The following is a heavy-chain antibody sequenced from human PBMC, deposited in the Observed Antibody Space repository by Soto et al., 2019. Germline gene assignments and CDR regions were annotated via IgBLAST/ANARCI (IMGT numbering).Heavy chain of an antibody. CDR1: GFTFSRYA. V-gene: IGHV3-23*01. CDR2: ISGSGADS. Sequence: EVQLLESGGGLVQPGGSLRLSCAASGFTFSRYAMSWVRQAPGKGLERVSAISGSGADSYDADSVKGRFIISRDNSKNTLSLQMNSLRAEDTAVYYCAKCTGVLATTGGAFDIWGQGTMVSVSS. CDR3: AKCTGVLATTGGAFDI. J-gene: IGHJ3*02. D-gene: IGHD5-12*01.